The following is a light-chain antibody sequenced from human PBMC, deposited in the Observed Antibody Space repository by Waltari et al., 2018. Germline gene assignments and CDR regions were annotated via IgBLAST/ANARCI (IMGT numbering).Light chain of an antibody. Sequence: IQMTQSPSSVSASVGDRVTISCRPSQHISSWLAWYQQKPGKAPKLLIYAAANLRSGVPSRFSGGGSGTHFTLTISSLQPEDSATYYCQQANSFLGLTFGGGTKVEIK. CDR1: QHISSW. V-gene: IGKV1-12*01. J-gene: IGKJ4*01. CDR3: QQANSFLGLT. CDR2: AAA.